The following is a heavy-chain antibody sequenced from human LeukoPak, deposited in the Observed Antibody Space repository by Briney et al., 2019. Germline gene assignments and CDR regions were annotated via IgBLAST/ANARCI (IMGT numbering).Heavy chain of an antibody. Sequence: GASVKVSCKASGGTFSSYAISWVRQAPGQGLEWMGGIIPIFGTANYAQKFQGRVTITADESTSTAYMELSSLRSEDTAVYYCARDPIAAAGIFDYWGQGTLVTVSS. V-gene: IGHV1-69*13. CDR2: IIPIFGTA. J-gene: IGHJ4*02. CDR1: GGTFSSYA. D-gene: IGHD6-13*01. CDR3: ARDPIAAAGIFDY.